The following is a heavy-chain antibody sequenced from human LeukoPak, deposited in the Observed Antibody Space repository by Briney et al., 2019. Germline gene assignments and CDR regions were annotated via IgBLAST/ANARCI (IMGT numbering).Heavy chain of an antibody. V-gene: IGHV1-2*02. CDR1: GYTFTGYY. CDR2: INPNSGGS. D-gene: IGHD2-2*01. J-gene: IGHJ5*02. CDR3: ARERVDHVVVPAAEFDP. Sequence: ASVKVSCKASGYTFTGYYMHWVRQVPGQGLEWMGWINPNSGGSNYAQEFQGRVTMTRDTSISTAYMELSRLRSDDTAVYYCARERVDHVVVPAAEFDPWGQGTVVTVSS.